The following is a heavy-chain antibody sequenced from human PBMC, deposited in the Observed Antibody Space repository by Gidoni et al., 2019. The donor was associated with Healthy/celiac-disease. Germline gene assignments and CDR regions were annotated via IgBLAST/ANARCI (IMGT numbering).Heavy chain of an antibody. CDR1: SSYG. D-gene: IGHD2-15*01. Sequence: SSYGMHWVRQAPGKGLEWVAVIWYDGSNKYYADSVKGRFTISRDNSKNTLYLQMNSLRAEDTAVYYCARGEDIVVVVAATPRGGMDVWGQGTTVTVSS. CDR3: ARGEDIVVVVAATPRGGMDV. CDR2: IWYDGSNK. J-gene: IGHJ6*02. V-gene: IGHV3-33*01.